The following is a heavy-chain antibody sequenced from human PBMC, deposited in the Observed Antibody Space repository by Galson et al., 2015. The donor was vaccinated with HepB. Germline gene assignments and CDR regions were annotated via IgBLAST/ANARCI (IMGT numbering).Heavy chain of an antibody. V-gene: IGHV3-30*04. CDR2: ISYDGSNK. CDR1: GFTFSSYA. J-gene: IGHJ6*02. D-gene: IGHD4-23*01. CDR3: ARRGDYGGNNGMDV. Sequence: SLRLSCAASGFTFSSYAMHWVRQAPGKGLEWVAVISYDGSNKYYADSVKGRFTISRDNSKNTLYLQMNSLRAEDTAVYYCARRGDYGGNNGMDVWGQGTTVTVSS.